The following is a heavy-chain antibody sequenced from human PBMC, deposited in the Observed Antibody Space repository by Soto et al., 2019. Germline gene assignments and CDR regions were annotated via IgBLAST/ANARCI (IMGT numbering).Heavy chain of an antibody. V-gene: IGHV3-30-3*01. CDR3: ARGAGIAVTSTSFDC. Sequence: QVHLVESGGGVVQPGRSLRLSCAASGFTFSSYSMHWVRQAPGKGLEWVAVISYDGSYKYNADSVKGRFTISRDNSRNTLYLQMNGLRADDTAVYYCARGAGIAVTSTSFDCWGQGTLVTVSS. CDR1: GFTFSSYS. J-gene: IGHJ4*02. D-gene: IGHD6-19*01. CDR2: ISYDGSYK.